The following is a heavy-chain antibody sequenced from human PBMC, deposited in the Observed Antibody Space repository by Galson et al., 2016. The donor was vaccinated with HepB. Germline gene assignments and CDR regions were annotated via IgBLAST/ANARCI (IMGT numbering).Heavy chain of an antibody. Sequence: SETLSLTCTVSGGSMISNSYYWGWIRQSPGKDLEWIGSIYFSGNTYYNPSSKSRVTISVDTSKNHFSLEMSSVTAADTAIFYCARSYSSGWPKGVFDYWGQGTLVTVSS. CDR3: ARSYSSGWPKGVFDY. CDR2: IYFSGNT. CDR1: GGSMISNSYY. D-gene: IGHD6-19*01. J-gene: IGHJ4*02. V-gene: IGHV4-39*02.